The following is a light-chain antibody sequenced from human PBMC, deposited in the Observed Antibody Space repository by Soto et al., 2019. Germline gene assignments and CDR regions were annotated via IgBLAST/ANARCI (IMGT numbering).Light chain of an antibody. Sequence: QSVLTQPPSVSGAPGQRVTISCTGSSSNIGAGYDLHWYQHLPGTAPKLLIYDDSNRPSGVPDRFSGSRSGTSASLAITGLQADDEADYYCQSFDSGLSAYVFGTGTKVTVL. CDR1: SSNIGAGYD. CDR2: DDS. J-gene: IGLJ1*01. V-gene: IGLV1-40*01. CDR3: QSFDSGLSAYV.